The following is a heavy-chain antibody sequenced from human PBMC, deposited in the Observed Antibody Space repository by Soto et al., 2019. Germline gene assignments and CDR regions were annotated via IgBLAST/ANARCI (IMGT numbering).Heavy chain of an antibody. CDR1: GGSTSSYY. Sequence: SETLSLTCTVSGGSTSSYYWSWIRQPPGKGLEWIGYIYYSGSTNYNPSLKSRVTISVDTSKNQFSLKLTSMTAADTAVYFCVSHRNYIVVSGSYFDYWSQGTLVTVSS. CDR2: IYYSGST. J-gene: IGHJ4*02. V-gene: IGHV4-59*08. D-gene: IGHD6-19*01. CDR3: VSHRNYIVVSGSYFDY.